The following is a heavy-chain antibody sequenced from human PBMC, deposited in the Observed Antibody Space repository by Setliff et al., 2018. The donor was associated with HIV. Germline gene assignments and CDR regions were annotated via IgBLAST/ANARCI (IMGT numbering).Heavy chain of an antibody. V-gene: IGHV4-4*02. CDR2: IYHTGNT. D-gene: IGHD6-13*01. CDR3: ARTIDSSNWSGAFDY. Sequence: SETLSLTCAVSGGSISSSNWWTWVRQPPGKGLEWIGQIYHTGNTNYNPSLKSRVTISVDKSKNQFSLKLSSVTAADTAVYYCARTIDSSNWSGAFDYWGQGTQVTVSS. J-gene: IGHJ4*02. CDR1: GGSISSSNW.